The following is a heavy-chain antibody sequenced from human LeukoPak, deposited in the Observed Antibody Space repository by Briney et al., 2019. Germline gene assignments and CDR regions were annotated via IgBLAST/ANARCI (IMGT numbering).Heavy chain of an antibody. Sequence: GGSLRLSCAAPGFTFSSYAMSWVRQAPGKGLEWVSAISGSGGSTYYADSVKGRFTISRDNSKNTLYLQMNSLRAEDTAVYYCAKGTGITGTTRYYYYYYMDVWGKGTTVTVSS. D-gene: IGHD1-20*01. CDR3: AKGTGITGTTRYYYYYYMDV. J-gene: IGHJ6*03. CDR2: ISGSGGST. V-gene: IGHV3-23*01. CDR1: GFTFSSYA.